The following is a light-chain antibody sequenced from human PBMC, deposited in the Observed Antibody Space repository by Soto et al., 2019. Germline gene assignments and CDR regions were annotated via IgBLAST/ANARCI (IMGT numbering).Light chain of an antibody. Sequence: EIVLTQSPDTLSLSPGERATLSCRASQSVSSSLAWYQQKPGQAPRLLIYDASNRATGIPARFSGSGSGTDFTLTISSVEPEDFAVYYCPQRSNWPPEVTFGPGTKVDIK. CDR1: QSVSSS. CDR3: PQRSNWPPEVT. J-gene: IGKJ3*01. CDR2: DAS. V-gene: IGKV3-11*01.